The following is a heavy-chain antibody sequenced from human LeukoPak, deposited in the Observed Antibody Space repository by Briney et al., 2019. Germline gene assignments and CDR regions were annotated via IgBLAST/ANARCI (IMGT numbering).Heavy chain of an antibody. J-gene: IGHJ4*02. CDR1: GGTFSSYA. V-gene: IGHV1-69*06. CDR2: IIPIFGTA. CDR3: ARGELGAVATFDY. D-gene: IGHD6-19*01. Sequence: SVKVSCKASGGTFSSYAISWVRQAPGQGLEWMGGIIPIFGTANYAQKFQGRVTITADKSTSTAYMELSSLRSEDTAVYYCARGELGAVATFDYWGQGTLVTVSS.